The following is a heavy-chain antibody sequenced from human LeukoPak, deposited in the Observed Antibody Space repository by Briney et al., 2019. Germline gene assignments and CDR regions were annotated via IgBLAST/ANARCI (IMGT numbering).Heavy chain of an antibody. J-gene: IGHJ4*02. CDR3: ATGLGVLDPEANF. CDR1: GYTFTSYG. Sequence: ASVKVSCKASGYTFTSYGISWVRQAPGQGLEWMGWINPNSGGTNYAQKFQGRFTMTRDTSISTAYMELTRLRSDDTAVYYCATGLGVLDPEANFWGQGTLVTVSS. V-gene: IGHV1-2*02. CDR2: INPNSGGT. D-gene: IGHD3/OR15-3a*01.